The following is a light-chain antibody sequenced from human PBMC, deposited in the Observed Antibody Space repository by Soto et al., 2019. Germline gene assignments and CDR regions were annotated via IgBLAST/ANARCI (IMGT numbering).Light chain of an antibody. J-gene: IGKJ4*01. CDR3: QQSYSTPLT. CDR1: QDISSY. Sequence: IRMTQYPSSLSASAGDRVTITCQASQDISSYLDWYQQKPGKAPKVLIYGEANLQSGVPSRFSGSGSGTDFTFTISSLQPEDFATYYCQQSYSTPLTFGGGSKVDVK. CDR2: GEA. V-gene: IGKV1-39*01.